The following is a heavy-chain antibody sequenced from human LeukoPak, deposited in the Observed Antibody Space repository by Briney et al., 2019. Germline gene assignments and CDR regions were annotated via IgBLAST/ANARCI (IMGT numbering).Heavy chain of an antibody. CDR3: ARDGDGYNFPLDY. CDR1: GYTFTSYG. V-gene: IGHV1-69*13. D-gene: IGHD5-24*01. J-gene: IGHJ4*02. Sequence: ASVKVSCKASGYTFTSYGISWVRQAPGQGLEWMGGIIPIFGTANYAQKFQGRVTITADESTSTAYMELSSLRSEDTAVYYCARDGDGYNFPLDYWGQGTLVTVSS. CDR2: IIPIFGTA.